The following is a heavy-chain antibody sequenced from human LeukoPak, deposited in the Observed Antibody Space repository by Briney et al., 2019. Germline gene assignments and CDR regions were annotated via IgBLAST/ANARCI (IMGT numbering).Heavy chain of an antibody. Sequence: SETLSLTCTVSGGSINNYYWSWIRQPPGKALEWIGYITYSGSTNYNPSLKSRVTISVDTSKNQFSLKLSSVTAADTAVYYCARDSRVLGILLDYWGQGTLVTVSS. D-gene: IGHD7-27*01. J-gene: IGHJ4*02. V-gene: IGHV4-59*12. CDR3: ARDSRVLGILLDY. CDR2: ITYSGST. CDR1: GGSINNYY.